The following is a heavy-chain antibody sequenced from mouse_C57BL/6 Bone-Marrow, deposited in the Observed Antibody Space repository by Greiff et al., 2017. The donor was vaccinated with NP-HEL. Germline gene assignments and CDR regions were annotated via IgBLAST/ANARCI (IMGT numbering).Heavy chain of an antibody. Sequence: VKLQQSGAELARPGASVKMSCKASGYTFTSYTMHWVKQRPGQGLEWIGYINPSSGYTKSNQKFKDKSTLTADKSSSTAYKQLSSLTSEDSAVYYCARLDYDWDYYAMDYWGQGTSVTVSS. V-gene: IGHV1-4*01. J-gene: IGHJ4*01. D-gene: IGHD2-4*01. CDR3: ARLDYDWDYYAMDY. CDR2: INPSSGYT. CDR1: GYTFTSYT.